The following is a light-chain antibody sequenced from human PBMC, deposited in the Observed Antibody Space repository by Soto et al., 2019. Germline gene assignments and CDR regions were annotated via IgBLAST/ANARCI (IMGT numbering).Light chain of an antibody. V-gene: IGKV3-20*01. CDR3: QQYGSSPYI. Sequence: EIVLTQSPGTLSLSPGERATLPCRASQSVGSYLAWYQQRPGQAPRLLISGASTRATGIPDRFSGSGSGTDFTLTISRLEPEDFAVYYCQQYGSSPYIFGQGTNLEIK. CDR1: QSVGSY. CDR2: GAS. J-gene: IGKJ2*01.